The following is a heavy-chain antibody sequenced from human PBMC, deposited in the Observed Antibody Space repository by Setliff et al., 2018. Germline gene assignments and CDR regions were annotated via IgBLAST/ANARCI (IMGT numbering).Heavy chain of an antibody. CDR1: GGSFSGYY. CDR2: INHSGST. J-gene: IGHJ4*02. CDR3: AGVVPAAMYFDY. D-gene: IGHD2-2*01. V-gene: IGHV4-34*01. Sequence: SETLSLTCAVYGGSFSGYYWSWIRQPPGKGLEWIGEINHSGSTNYNPSLKSRVTISVDTSKNQFSLKLSSVTAADTAVYYCAGVVPAAMYFDYWGQGTLVTAPQ.